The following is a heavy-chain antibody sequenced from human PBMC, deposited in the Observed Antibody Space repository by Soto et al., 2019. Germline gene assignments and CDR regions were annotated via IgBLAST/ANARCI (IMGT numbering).Heavy chain of an antibody. V-gene: IGHV3-33*05. J-gene: IGHJ4*02. CDR1: GFTFSTYG. Sequence: QVQLVQSGGGVVQPGRSLRLSCAASGFTFSTYGMHWVRQAPGKGLEWVAVISYDGSNEYYADSVKGRFTISRDNSKNTLFLQMNSLRVEDTAVYYCARDRITFGGVIVPAYWGQGTLVTVSS. CDR2: ISYDGSNE. CDR3: ARDRITFGGVIVPAY. D-gene: IGHD3-16*02.